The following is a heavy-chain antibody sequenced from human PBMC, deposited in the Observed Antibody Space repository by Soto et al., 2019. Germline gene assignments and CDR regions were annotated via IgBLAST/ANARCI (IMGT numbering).Heavy chain of an antibody. D-gene: IGHD6-19*01. V-gene: IGHV1-18*01. CDR2: INGHNGHT. CDR1: GYNFTTYG. CDR3: ARYQPYSTGYYYFDH. Sequence: QVQLVQSGAEVKKPGASVKVSCKTSGYNFTTYGVSWVRQAPGQGLEWMGWINGHNGHTNYAQTFQGRVTMTTDTSTTTAYMELRSLRSDDTAVYYCARYQPYSTGYYYFDHWGQGTLAIVTS. J-gene: IGHJ4*02.